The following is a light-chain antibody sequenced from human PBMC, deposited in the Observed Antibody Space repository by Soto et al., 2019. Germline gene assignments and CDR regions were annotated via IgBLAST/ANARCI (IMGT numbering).Light chain of an antibody. J-gene: IGLJ1*01. CDR3: QSYVSSLSGDV. Sequence: QSVLTQPPSVSEAPGQRVTISCTGSSSNIGAGYEAHWYQQVPGTAPKLLIYENNNRPSGVPDRFSGSTSGNSACRAITGLQAEDEGEYYCQSYVSSLSGDVFGTGTKVTVL. V-gene: IGLV1-40*01. CDR1: SSNIGAGYE. CDR2: ENN.